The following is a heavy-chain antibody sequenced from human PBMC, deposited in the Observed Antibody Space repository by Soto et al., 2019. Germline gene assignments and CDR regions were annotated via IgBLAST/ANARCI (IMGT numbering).Heavy chain of an antibody. CDR3: ATPYRMRGYYYGVGRGYYYYGMDV. CDR1: GGTFSSYA. V-gene: IGHV1-69*01. Sequence: QVQLVQSGAEVKKPGSSVKVSCKASGGTFSSYAISWVRQAPGQGLEWMGGIIPIFGTANYAQKFQGRVTIPADESTITAYMGLRSLRAEDTAVYYCATPYRMRGYYYGVGRGYYYYGMDVWGQGTTVTVSS. D-gene: IGHD3-22*01. J-gene: IGHJ6*02. CDR2: IIPIFGTA.